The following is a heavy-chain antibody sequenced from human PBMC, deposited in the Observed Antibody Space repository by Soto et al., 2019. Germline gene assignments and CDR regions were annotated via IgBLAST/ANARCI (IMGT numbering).Heavy chain of an antibody. J-gene: IGHJ6*02. CDR2: ISYDGSNK. V-gene: IGHV3-30*18. D-gene: IGHD6-6*01. Sequence: GSLRLSCAASGFTFSSYGMHWVRQAPGKGLEWVAVISYDGSNKYYADSVKGRFTISRDNSKNTLYLQMNSLRAEDTAVYYCAKDLPFVGFAPVAARQLRQDYYYGMDVWGQGTTVTSP. CDR1: GFTFSSYG. CDR3: AKDLPFVGFAPVAARQLRQDYYYGMDV.